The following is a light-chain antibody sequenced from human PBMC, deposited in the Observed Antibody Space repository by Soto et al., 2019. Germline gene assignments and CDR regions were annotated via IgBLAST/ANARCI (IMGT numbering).Light chain of an antibody. CDR3: HQYGSSPGS. Sequence: IMLTQSPGTLSSSPGGRATLSSGASQSVTNNYLAWYQQKRGQAPRLLIWGASIRAADLPDRFSGGGSGTDFTLTISRLEAEDFAIYYCHQYGSSPGSFGQGTKVDIK. J-gene: IGKJ1*01. V-gene: IGKV3-20*01. CDR2: GAS. CDR1: QSVTNNY.